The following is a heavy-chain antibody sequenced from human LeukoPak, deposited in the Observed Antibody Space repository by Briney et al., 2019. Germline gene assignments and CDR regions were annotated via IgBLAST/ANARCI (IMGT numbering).Heavy chain of an antibody. V-gene: IGHV1-2*02. CDR2: INPNSGDT. J-gene: IGHJ5*02. CDR1: GYTFTDSY. Sequence: ASVKVSCKASGYTFTDSYMDWVRQAPGQGLEWMGWINPNSGDTNYAQKFQGRVTMTRDTSIATSYMEVDSLTSDDTAVYYCARESACGTTNCLAPADWLDPWGQGTLVIVSS. D-gene: IGHD2-2*01. CDR3: ARESACGTTNCLAPADWLDP.